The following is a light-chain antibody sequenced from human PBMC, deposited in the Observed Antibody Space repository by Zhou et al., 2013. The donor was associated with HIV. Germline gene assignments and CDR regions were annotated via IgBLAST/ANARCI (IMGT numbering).Light chain of an antibody. CDR1: QSISSY. V-gene: IGKV3-11*01. J-gene: IGKJ4*01. CDR3: HHRSSWPPGVLT. CDR2: DAS. Sequence: EIVLTQSPATLSLSPGERATLSCRASQSISSYLAWYQQKPGQAPRLLIYDASSRATDIPDRFSGSGSGTDFTLTISSLEPEDFAVYYCHHRSSWPPGVLTFGGGTKVEIK.